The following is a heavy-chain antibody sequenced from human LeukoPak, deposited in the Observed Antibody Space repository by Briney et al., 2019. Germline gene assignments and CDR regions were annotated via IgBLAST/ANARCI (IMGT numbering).Heavy chain of an antibody. D-gene: IGHD2-2*01. V-gene: IGHV3-66*01. CDR1: GFTVSSNY. CDR2: IYSGGNT. J-gene: IGHJ4*02. Sequence: GGSLRLSCAASGFTVSSNYMSWVRQAPGKGLECVSVIYSGGNTYYAYSVKGRFTISRDNSKNTLYLQMNSLRAEDTAVYYCASGVSSTSCYVDCWGQGTLVTVAS. CDR3: ASGVSSTSCYVDC.